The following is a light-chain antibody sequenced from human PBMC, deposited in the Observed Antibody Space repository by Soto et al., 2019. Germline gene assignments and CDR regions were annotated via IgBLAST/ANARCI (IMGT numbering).Light chain of an antibody. CDR2: AAS. CDR1: QDIRNF. CDR3: QKYSSVPV. J-gene: IGKJ3*01. V-gene: IGKV1-27*01. Sequence: DIQMTQSPTSLSASVGDRVTITCRASQDIRNFVAWYQQKPGKAPKLLIYAASTLQSGVPSRFSGSGSGTDFTLTINSLQPEDFATYSGQKYSSVPVFGPGTKVEIK.